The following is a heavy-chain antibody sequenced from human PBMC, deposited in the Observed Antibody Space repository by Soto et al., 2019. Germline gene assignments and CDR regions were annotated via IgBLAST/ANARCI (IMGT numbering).Heavy chain of an antibody. Sequence: GGSLRLSCAASGFTFSSYAMSWVRQAPGKGLQWVSTISGSGGGTYYADSVRGRFTISRANSKNTLYLQMNSLRAEDTAVYYCAKDLADYLWGSYPEGWFDPWGQGTLVTVSS. J-gene: IGHJ5*02. CDR2: ISGSGGGT. CDR3: AKDLADYLWGSYPEGWFDP. V-gene: IGHV3-23*01. CDR1: GFTFSSYA. D-gene: IGHD3-16*02.